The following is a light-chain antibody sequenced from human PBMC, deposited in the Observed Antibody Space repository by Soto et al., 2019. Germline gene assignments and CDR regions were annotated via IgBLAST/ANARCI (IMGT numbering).Light chain of an antibody. CDR2: SNN. V-gene: IGLV1-44*01. J-gene: IGLJ1*01. Sequence: QSVLTQPPSASGTPGQRVTISCSGSTSNIGSNTVNWYQQLPGTAPKLLIYSNNQRPSGVPDRFSGSKSGTSASLAISGLQSEDEADYYCAAWDDSLSGYVCGTGTKVTVL. CDR1: TSNIGSNT. CDR3: AAWDDSLSGYV.